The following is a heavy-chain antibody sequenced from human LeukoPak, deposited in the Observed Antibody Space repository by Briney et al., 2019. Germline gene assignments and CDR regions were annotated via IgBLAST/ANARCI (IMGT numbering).Heavy chain of an antibody. Sequence: ASVKVSCKASGGTFSSYAISWVRQAPGQGLEWMGGIIPIFGTANYAQKFQGSVTITTDESTSTAYMELSSLRSEDTAVYYCAIDTRGSFDYWGQGTLVTVSS. CDR1: GGTFSSYA. V-gene: IGHV1-69*05. CDR2: IIPIFGTA. CDR3: AIDTRGSFDY. J-gene: IGHJ4*02. D-gene: IGHD3-10*01.